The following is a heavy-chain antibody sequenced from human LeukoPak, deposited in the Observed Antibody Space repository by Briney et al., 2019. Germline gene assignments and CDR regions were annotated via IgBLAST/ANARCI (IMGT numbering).Heavy chain of an antibody. J-gene: IGHJ3*02. CDR3: TRERRSSGAPEYAFDI. V-gene: IGHV3-49*04. CDR1: GFTFSSSA. D-gene: IGHD6-19*01. CDR2: IRSKAYGGTT. Sequence: GGSLRLSCAASGFTFSSSAMSWVRQVPGKGLEWVGFIRSKAYGGTTEYAASVKGRFTISRDDSKSIAYLQMNSLKTEDTAVYYCTRERRSSGAPEYAFDIWGQGTMVTVSS.